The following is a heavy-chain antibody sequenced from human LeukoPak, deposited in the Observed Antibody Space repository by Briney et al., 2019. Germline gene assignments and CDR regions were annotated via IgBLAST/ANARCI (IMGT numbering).Heavy chain of an antibody. V-gene: IGHV3-48*01. D-gene: IGHD6-19*01. CDR3: AGLYPYGSGWYYFDY. CDR1: GFTFNTYT. J-gene: IGHJ4*02. Sequence: GGSLRLSCAASGFTFNTYTMNWVRQAPGKGLEWVSYISGSSGIIDYADSVRGRFTISRDNAKNSLYLQMNSLRAEDTAVYYCAGLYPYGSGWYYFDYWGQGTLVTVSS. CDR2: ISGSSGII.